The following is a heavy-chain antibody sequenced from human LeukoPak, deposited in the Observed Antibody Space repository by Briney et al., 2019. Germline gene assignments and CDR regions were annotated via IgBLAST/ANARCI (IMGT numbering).Heavy chain of an antibody. D-gene: IGHD5-12*01. J-gene: IGHJ4*02. CDR1: GFIFNNYA. CDR3: AKSYNGYESKPDY. V-gene: IGHV3-23*01. Sequence: PGGSLRLSCAGSGFIFNNYAMHWVRQPPGKGLEWVSSISNSGGRTFYTDSVKGRFTISRDNSKSTLYLQMNSLRAEDTAVYYCAKSYNGYESKPDYWGQGTLVTVSS. CDR2: ISNSGGRT.